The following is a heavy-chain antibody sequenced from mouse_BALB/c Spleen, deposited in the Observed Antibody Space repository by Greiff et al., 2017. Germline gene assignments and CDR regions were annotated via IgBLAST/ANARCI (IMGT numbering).Heavy chain of an antibody. J-gene: IGHJ4*01. CDR1: GYTFSSYW. Sequence: QVQLQQSGAELMKPGASVKISCKATGYTFSSYWIEWVKQRPGHGLEWIGEILPGSGSTNYNEKFKGKATFTADTSSNTAYMQLSSLTSEDSAVYYCARKRGGYPRGYAMDYWGQGTSVTVSS. CDR3: ARKRGGYPRGYAMDY. V-gene: IGHV1-9*01. D-gene: IGHD2-2*01. CDR2: ILPGSGST.